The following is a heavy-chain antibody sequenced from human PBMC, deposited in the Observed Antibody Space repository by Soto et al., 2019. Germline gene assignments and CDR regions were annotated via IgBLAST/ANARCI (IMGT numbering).Heavy chain of an antibody. CDR2: INHSGST. V-gene: IGHV4-34*01. CDR3: ARGPDYYDSSGYNDY. CDR1: GGSFSGYY. J-gene: IGHJ4*02. Sequence: QVQLQQWGAGLLKPSETLSLTCAVYGGSFSGYYWSWIRRPPGKGLEWIGEINHSGSTNYNPSLKSRVTISVDTSKNQFSLKLSSVTAADTAVYYCARGPDYYDSSGYNDYWGQGTLVTVSS. D-gene: IGHD3-22*01.